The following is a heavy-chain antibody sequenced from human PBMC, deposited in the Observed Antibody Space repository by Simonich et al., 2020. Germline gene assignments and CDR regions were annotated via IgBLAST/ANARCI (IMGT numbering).Heavy chain of an antibody. Sequence: QVQLVQSGAEVKKPGASVKVSCKASGYTFTGSYMHWVRQAPGQGLEWMGWVNPNRVGTNNEQKFKGRVTMTRDTSISTAYMEMSRLRSADTAVYYCARGGLGHWYFDLWGRGTLVTVSS. CDR1: GYTFTGSY. CDR3: ARGGLGHWYFDL. J-gene: IGHJ2*01. V-gene: IGHV1-2*02. CDR2: VNPNRVGT. D-gene: IGHD6-25*01.